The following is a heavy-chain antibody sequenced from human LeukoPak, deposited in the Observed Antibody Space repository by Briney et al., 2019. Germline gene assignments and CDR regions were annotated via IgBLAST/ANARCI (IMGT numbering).Heavy chain of an antibody. CDR2: ISSSSYI. D-gene: IGHD3-9*01. V-gene: IGHV3-21*01. CDR3: ASSIYDILTGPSFDY. J-gene: IGHJ4*02. Sequence: GGSLRLSCAASGFTFSSYSMNWVRQAPGKGLEWVSSISSSSYIYYADSVKGRFTISRDNAKNSLYLQMNSLRAEDTAVYYCASSIYDILTGPSFDYWGQGTLVTVSS. CDR1: GFTFSSYS.